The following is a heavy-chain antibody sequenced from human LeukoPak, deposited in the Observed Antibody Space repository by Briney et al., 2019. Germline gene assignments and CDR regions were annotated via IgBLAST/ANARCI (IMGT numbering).Heavy chain of an antibody. CDR3: ARGILSCFYSSGSYYHPDTFDI. D-gene: IGHD3-10*01. V-gene: IGHV4-59*11. Sequence: SETLSLTCSVTGDSINSQFWAWIRRPPGGGLEWIGHTYFSGSTNYNPSLNSRVTISIDTSKSHFSLRLISVTAADTAVYYCARGILSCFYSSGSYYHPDTFDIWGQGTWVTVSS. J-gene: IGHJ3*02. CDR2: TYFSGST. CDR1: GDSINSQF.